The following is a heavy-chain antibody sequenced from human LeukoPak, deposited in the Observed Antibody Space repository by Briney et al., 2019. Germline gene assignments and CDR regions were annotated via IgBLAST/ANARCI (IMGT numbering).Heavy chain of an antibody. Sequence: GGSLRLSCAASGFTFSSYWMSWVRQAPGKGLEWVANIKQDGSEKYYVDSVKGRFTISRDNAKNSLYLQMNSLRAEDTAVYYWGREITMIDFWGQGTLVTASP. J-gene: IGHJ4*02. CDR1: GFTFSSYW. D-gene: IGHD3-22*01. V-gene: IGHV3-7*01. CDR3: GREITMIDF. CDR2: IKQDGSEK.